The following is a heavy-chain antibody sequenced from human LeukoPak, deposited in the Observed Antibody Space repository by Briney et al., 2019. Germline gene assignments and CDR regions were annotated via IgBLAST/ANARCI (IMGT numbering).Heavy chain of an antibody. Sequence: SETLSPTCPVSGGSISSGDYYWSWIRQPPGKGLEWIGYIYYSGSTYYNPSLKSRVTISVDTSKNQFSLKLSSVTAADTAVYYCARELPPPDSSAFDIWGQGTMVTVSS. CDR2: IYYSGST. J-gene: IGHJ3*02. CDR1: GGSISSGDYY. CDR3: ARELPPPDSSAFDI. D-gene: IGHD1-14*01. V-gene: IGHV4-30-4*01.